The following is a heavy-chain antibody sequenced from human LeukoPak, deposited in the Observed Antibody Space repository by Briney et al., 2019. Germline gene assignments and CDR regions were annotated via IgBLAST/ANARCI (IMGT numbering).Heavy chain of an antibody. CDR3: ARGGAATGDPTCFDP. Sequence: GGSLRLSCAASGFSFSSHAMHWFRQAPGKGLEWVAVIFSDGNNIHYADSVQGRFTISRDNSKSTLYLQMNSLRPEDTALYHCARGGAATGDPTCFDPWGQGTLVTVSS. J-gene: IGHJ5*02. D-gene: IGHD1-1*01. V-gene: IGHV3-30-3*01. CDR1: GFSFSSHA. CDR2: IFSDGNNI.